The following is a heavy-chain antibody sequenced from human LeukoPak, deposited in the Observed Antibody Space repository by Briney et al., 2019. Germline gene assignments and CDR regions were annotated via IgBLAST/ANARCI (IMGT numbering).Heavy chain of an antibody. CDR2: IWYDGSDK. J-gene: IGHJ6*02. Sequence: AGRSLRLSCAASGFTFRTYAMHWVRQAPGKGLEWVAVIWYDGSDKYYADSVKGRFTISRDNSKNTLYLQMNSLRAEDTAVYYCARDGDITPTDVWGQGATVTVSS. V-gene: IGHV3-33*08. CDR3: ARDGDITPTDV. D-gene: IGHD2-15*01. CDR1: GFTFRTYA.